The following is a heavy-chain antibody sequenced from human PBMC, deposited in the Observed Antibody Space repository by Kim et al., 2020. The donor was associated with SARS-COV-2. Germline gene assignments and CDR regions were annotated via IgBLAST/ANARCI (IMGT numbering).Heavy chain of an antibody. CDR3: ARDCGGDCSTADAFDV. Sequence: DSVKGRFSISRYNIKNTLYLQMDALTPGDTAVYYCARDCGGDCSTADAFDVWGQGTTVTVSS. D-gene: IGHD2-21*01. J-gene: IGHJ3*01. V-gene: IGHV3-11*01.